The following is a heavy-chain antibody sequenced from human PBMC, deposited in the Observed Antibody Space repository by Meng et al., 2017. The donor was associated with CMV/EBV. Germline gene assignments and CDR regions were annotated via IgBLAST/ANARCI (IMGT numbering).Heavy chain of an antibody. J-gene: IGHJ5*02. CDR1: GYSFTSYW. V-gene: IGHV5-51*07. Sequence: KVSCKGSGYSFTSYWIGWVHQMPGKGLEWMGIIYPGDSDTRYSPSFQGQVTISADKSISTAYQQWSSLKASDTAMYYCARHGGIYSGYDNNWFDPWGQGTLVTVSS. D-gene: IGHD5-12*01. CDR2: IYPGDSDT. CDR3: ARHGGIYSGYDNNWFDP.